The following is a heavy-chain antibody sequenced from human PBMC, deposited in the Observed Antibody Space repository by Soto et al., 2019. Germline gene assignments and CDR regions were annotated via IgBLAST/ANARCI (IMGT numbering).Heavy chain of an antibody. J-gene: IGHJ5*02. V-gene: IGHV4-34*01. CDR3: ARARRFDP. CDR2: INHSGST. CDR1: GGSFSGYY. Sequence: QVQLQQWGAGLLKPSETLSLTCAVYGGSFSGYYWSWIRQPPGKGLERIGEINHSGSTNYNPSLKRRVTISVDTSKNQFSLKLSSVTAADTAVYYCARARRFDPWGQGTLVTVSS.